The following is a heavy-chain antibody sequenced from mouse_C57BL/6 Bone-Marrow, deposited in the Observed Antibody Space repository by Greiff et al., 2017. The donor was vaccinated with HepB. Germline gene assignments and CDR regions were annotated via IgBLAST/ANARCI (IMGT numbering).Heavy chain of an antibody. CDR1: GYTFTSYW. D-gene: IGHD5-1*01. CDR3: ASPYRGAMDY. CDR2: IYPGSGDT. J-gene: IGHJ4*01. Sequence: VQLQQSGAELVRPGASVKMSCKASGYTFTSYWITWVKQRPGQGLEWIGDIYPGSGDTNYNEKFKSKATLTADTSSSTAYMQLSSLTSEDSAVYSCASPYRGAMDYWGQGTSVTVSS. V-gene: IGHV1-55*01.